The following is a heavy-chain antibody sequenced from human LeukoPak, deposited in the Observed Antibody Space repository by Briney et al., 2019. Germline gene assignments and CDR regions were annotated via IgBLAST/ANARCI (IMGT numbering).Heavy chain of an antibody. D-gene: IGHD3-3*01. V-gene: IGHV4-59*01. CDR1: GGSISNYY. Sequence: SETLCLTCTVSGGSISNYYWTWIRQPPGKGLEWIGYIYYSGSTNYNPSLKSRVTISVDTSKNQFSLKLSSVTAADTAVYYCARDRGNYDFWSGNFDYWGQGTLVIVSS. J-gene: IGHJ4*02. CDR3: ARDRGNYDFWSGNFDY. CDR2: IYYSGST.